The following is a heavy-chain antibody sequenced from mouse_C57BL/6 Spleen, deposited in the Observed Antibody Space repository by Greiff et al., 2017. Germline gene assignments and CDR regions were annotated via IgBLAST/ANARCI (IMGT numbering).Heavy chain of an antibody. V-gene: IGHV1-69*01. Sequence: QVQLQQPGAELVLPGASVKLSCKASGYTFTSYWMHWVKQRPGQGLEWIGEIDPSDSYTNYNQEFTGKSTLTVDKSASTDYMQLSSLTSEDSAVYYCSYGNSYFDYWGQGTTLTVSS. CDR2: IDPSDSYT. J-gene: IGHJ2*01. D-gene: IGHD2-1*01. CDR1: GYTFTSYW. CDR3: SYGNSYFDY.